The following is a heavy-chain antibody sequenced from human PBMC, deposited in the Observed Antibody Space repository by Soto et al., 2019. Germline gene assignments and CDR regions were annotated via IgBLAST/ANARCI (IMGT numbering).Heavy chain of an antibody. CDR1: GGSFSGYY. V-gene: IGHV4-34*01. D-gene: IGHD3-10*01. J-gene: IGHJ4*02. CDR3: ARGYTLYTMVRGVTYDY. CDR2: INHSGST. Sequence: QVQLQQWGAGLLKPSETLSLTCAVYGGSFSGYYWSWIRQPPGKGLEWIGEINHSGSTNYNPSLKSRVTISVDTSKNQFSLKLSSVTAADTAVYYWARGYTLYTMVRGVTYDYWGQGTLVTVSS.